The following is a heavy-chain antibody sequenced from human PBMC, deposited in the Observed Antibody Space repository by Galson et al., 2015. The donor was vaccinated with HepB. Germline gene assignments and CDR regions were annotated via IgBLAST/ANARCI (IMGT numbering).Heavy chain of an antibody. V-gene: IGHV5-51*01. CDR1: GYSFTSYW. J-gene: IGHJ5*02. Sequence: QSGAEVKKPGESLKISCKGSGYSFTSYWIGWVRQMPGKGLEWMGIIYPGDPDTRYSPSFQGQVTISADKSISTAYLQWSSLKASDTAMYYCARHGSRQLPYNWFDPWGQGTLVTVSS. CDR3: ARHGSRQLPYNWFDP. CDR2: IYPGDPDT. D-gene: IGHD2-2*01.